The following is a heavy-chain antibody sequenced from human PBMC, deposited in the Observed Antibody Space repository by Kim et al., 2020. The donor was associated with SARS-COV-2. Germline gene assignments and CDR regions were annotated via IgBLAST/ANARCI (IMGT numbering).Heavy chain of an antibody. Sequence: GGSLRLSCAASGFTFSSYGMHWVRQAPGKGLEWVAVISYDGSNKYYADSVKGRFTISRDNSKNTLYLQMNSLRAEDTAVYYCAKAQPVLLWFEELFTWGQGTLVTVSS. J-gene: IGHJ5*02. CDR3: AKAQPVLLWFEELFT. CDR2: ISYDGSNK. D-gene: IGHD3-10*01. CDR1: GFTFSSYG. V-gene: IGHV3-30*18.